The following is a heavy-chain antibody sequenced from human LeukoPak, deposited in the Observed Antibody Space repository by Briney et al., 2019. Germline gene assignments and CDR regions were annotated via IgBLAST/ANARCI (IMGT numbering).Heavy chain of an antibody. D-gene: IGHD3-10*01. CDR3: ARYRGYYGSGSSDY. CDR1: GYTFTSYD. V-gene: IGHV1-8*01. CDR2: MNPNSGNT. J-gene: IGHJ4*02. Sequence: ASVKVSCKASGYTFTSYDINWVRQATGQGLEWMGWMNPNSGNTGYAQKFKGRVTMTRNPSLSTPYLELSSLRSEDTAVYYCARYRGYYGSGSSDYWGQGTLVTVSS.